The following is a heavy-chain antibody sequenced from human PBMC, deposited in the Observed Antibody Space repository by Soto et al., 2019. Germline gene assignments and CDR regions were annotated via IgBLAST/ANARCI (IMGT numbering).Heavy chain of an antibody. D-gene: IGHD3-3*01. CDR2: INSDGSST. CDR1: GFTFSSYW. J-gene: IGHJ4*02. V-gene: IGHV3-74*01. Sequence: PGGSLRLSCAASGFTFSSYWMHWVRQAPGKGLVWVSRINSDGSSTSYADSVKGRFTISRDNAKNTLYLQMNSLRAEDTFVYYCARMEGAYYDFWSGYYATMTFDYWGQGT. CDR3: ARMEGAYYDFWSGYYATMTFDY.